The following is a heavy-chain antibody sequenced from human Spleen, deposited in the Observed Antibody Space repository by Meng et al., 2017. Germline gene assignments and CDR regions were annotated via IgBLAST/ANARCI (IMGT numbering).Heavy chain of an antibody. D-gene: IGHD4-17*01. V-gene: IGHV1-2*06. CDR1: GYTFTGYY. Sequence: ASVKVSCKASGYTFTGYYMHWVRQAPGQGLEWMGRINPNSGGTNYAQKFQGRVTMTRDTSISTAYMELSRLRSDDTAVYYCARELYGDWVGWFDPWGQGTLVTVSS. J-gene: IGHJ5*02. CDR2: INPNSGGT. CDR3: ARELYGDWVGWFDP.